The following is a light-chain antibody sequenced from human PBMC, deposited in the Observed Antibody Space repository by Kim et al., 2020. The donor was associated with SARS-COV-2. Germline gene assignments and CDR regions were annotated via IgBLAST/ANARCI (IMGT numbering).Light chain of an antibody. Sequence: PRKRATLPSRASPCFTGSYFIWSQQKPGQAPWLLLYGASSRATGIPDRFSGSVSGTDFTLTICRLEPEDFAVYYCQQYGNSPAYSFGQGTKLEI. CDR2: GAS. CDR3: QQYGNSPAYS. J-gene: IGKJ2*03. CDR1: PCFTGSY. V-gene: IGKV3-20*01.